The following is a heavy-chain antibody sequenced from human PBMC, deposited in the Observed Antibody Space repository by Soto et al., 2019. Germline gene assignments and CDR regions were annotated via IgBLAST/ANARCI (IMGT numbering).Heavy chain of an antibody. CDR1: GGSFSGYY. D-gene: IGHD3-16*01. V-gene: IGHV4-34*01. CDR3: AKRGNDYVLKRGAFDI. CDR2: INHSGGT. Sequence: QVQLQQWGAGLLKPSETLSLTCAVYGGSFSGYYWSWIRQPPGKGLEWIGEINHSGGTNYNPSLKSLVTIAVDTSKNQFSLKLSSVTAADTAVYYCAKRGNDYVLKRGAFDIWGQGTMVTVSS. J-gene: IGHJ3*02.